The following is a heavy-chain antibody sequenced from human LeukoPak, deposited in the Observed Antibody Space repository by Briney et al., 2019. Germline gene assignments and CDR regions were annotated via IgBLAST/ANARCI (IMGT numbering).Heavy chain of an antibody. V-gene: IGHV3-7*01. J-gene: IGHJ4*02. CDR1: GFTFSAYW. D-gene: IGHD3-10*01. CDR2: IDPSGSER. Sequence: GGSLRLSCAASGFTFSAYWMSWVRQAPGQGLEWVAKIDPSGSERSYVGSVKGRFTISRDNAKNSLHLQMNSLRADDTAVYYCVRDSGWAFDYWGQGTLVTVSS. CDR3: VRDSGWAFDY.